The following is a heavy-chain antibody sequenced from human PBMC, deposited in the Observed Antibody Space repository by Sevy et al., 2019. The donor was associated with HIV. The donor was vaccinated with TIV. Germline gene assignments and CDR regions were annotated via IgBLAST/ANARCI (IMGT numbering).Heavy chain of an antibody. J-gene: IGHJ6*02. V-gene: IGHV3-30-3*01. CDR2: ISYDGSNK. CDR3: ARDLQQRYYYDSSLTYYGMDV. Sequence: GGSLRLSCAASGFTFSSYAMHWVRQAPGKGLEWVAVISYDGSNKYYADSVKGRFTISRDNSKNTLYLQMNSLRAEDTAVYYCARDLQQRYYYDSSLTYYGMDVWGQGTTVTVSS. CDR1: GFTFSSYA. D-gene: IGHD3-22*01.